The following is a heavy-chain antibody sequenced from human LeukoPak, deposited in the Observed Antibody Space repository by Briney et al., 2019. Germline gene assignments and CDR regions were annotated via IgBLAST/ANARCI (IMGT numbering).Heavy chain of an antibody. CDR2: ISSSSSYI. CDR3: ARASYSSCSGRHY. Sequence: GGSLRLSCAASGFTFSSYSMNWVRQAPGKGLEWVSSISSSSSYIYYADSVKGRFTISRDNAKNSLYLQINSLRAEDTAVYYCARASYSSCSGRHYWGQGTLVTVSS. J-gene: IGHJ4*02. CDR1: GFTFSSYS. V-gene: IGHV3-21*01. D-gene: IGHD6-19*01.